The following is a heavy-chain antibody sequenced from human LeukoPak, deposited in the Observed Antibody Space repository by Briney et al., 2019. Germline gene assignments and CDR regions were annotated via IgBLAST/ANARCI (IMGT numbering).Heavy chain of an antibody. J-gene: IGHJ4*02. D-gene: IGHD1-26*01. CDR1: GFTFSSYA. Sequence: GASLSLSCAASGFTFSSYAMSWVRQAPGKGLEWVSAISGSGGSTYYADSVKGRFTISRDNSKNTPYLQMNSLRAEDTAVYYCAKLIVGATEYFDYWGQGTLVTVSS. V-gene: IGHV3-23*01. CDR2: ISGSGGST. CDR3: AKLIVGATEYFDY.